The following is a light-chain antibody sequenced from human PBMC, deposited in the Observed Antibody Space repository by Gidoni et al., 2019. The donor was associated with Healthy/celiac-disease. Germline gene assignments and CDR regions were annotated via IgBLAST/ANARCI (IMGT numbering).Light chain of an antibody. J-gene: IGLJ2*01. CDR1: SSDVGGYNY. Sequence: QSALPQPPSASGSPGQSVTISCTGTSSDVGGYNYVSWYQQHPGKAPKLMLYEVSKRPSGVPDRFSGSKSGNTASLTVSGLQAEDEADYHCSSYAGNNNLVFGGGTKLTVL. V-gene: IGLV2-8*01. CDR2: EVS. CDR3: SSYAGNNNLV.